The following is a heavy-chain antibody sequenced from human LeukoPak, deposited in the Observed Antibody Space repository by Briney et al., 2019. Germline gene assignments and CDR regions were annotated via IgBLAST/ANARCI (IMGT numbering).Heavy chain of an antibody. D-gene: IGHD3-3*01. V-gene: IGHV1-8*03. CDR2: MNPNSGNT. J-gene: IGHJ4*02. Sequence: GASVKVSCKASGYTFTSYDTNWVRQATGQGLKWMGWMNPNSGNTGYAQKFQGRVTITRNTSISTAYMELSSLRSEDTAVYYCARGPTPTRYYDFWSGYDYWGQGTLVTVSS. CDR3: ARGPTPTRYYDFWSGYDY. CDR1: GYTFTSYD.